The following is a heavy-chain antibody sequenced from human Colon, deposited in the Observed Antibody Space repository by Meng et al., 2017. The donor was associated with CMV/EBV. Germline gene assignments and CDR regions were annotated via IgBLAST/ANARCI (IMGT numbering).Heavy chain of an antibody. Sequence: GESLKISCAVSGFPLNSHGMHWVRQAPGKGLEWVSSISSGLSHIYYADSVKGRFPISKDDAKNLLFLQMNSLRDEDTTVYYCAGSRGWARPPEFWGQDTLVTVSS. J-gene: IGHJ1*01. CDR3: AGSRGWARPPEF. CDR2: ISSGLSHI. D-gene: IGHD6-19*01. CDR1: GFPLNSHG. V-gene: IGHV3-21*01.